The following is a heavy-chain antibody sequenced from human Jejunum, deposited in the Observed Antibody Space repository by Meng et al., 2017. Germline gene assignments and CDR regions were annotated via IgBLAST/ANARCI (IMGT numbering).Heavy chain of an antibody. V-gene: IGHV3-23*01. J-gene: IGHJ5*02. CDR3: AKDFEGFDP. Sequence: EVQVLDSGGDLLQPGGSLRLSCVASGFTFNTYAMGWVRQAPGKGLEWVSSISDNSGSTYYADSVKGRFTISRDNSKNMLYLQMNSLRVDDTAIYYCAKDFEGFDPWGQGTLVTVSS. CDR2: ISDNSGST. CDR1: GFTFNTYA.